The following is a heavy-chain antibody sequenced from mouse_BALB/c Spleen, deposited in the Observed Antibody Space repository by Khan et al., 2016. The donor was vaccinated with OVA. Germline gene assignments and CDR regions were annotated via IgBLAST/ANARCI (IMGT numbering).Heavy chain of an antibody. CDR3: TRLAYYYDSEGFAY. V-gene: IGHV5-6*01. CDR2: VSTGGSYT. CDR1: GFTFSTYG. J-gene: IGHJ3*01. Sequence: EVELVESGGDLVKPGGSLKLSCAASGFTFSTYGMSWVRQTPDKRLEWVATVSTGGSYTYYTDSVKGRFNISRDNAKKTLYLQMSGLESEATTMFYCTRLAYYYDSEGFAYWGQGTLVTVSA. D-gene: IGHD1-1*01.